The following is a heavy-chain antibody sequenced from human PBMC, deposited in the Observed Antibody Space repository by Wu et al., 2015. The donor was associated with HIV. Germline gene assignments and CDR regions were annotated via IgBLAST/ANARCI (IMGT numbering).Heavy chain of an antibody. D-gene: IGHD1-1*01. J-gene: IGHJ4*02. V-gene: IGHV1-46*02. Sequence: QVQLVQSGADVKRPGASVKVSCKASGYIFNNYYIHWVRQAPGQGLEWMGRINPSGGGTTNAQKFQGRVTMTSDMSTSTVYMELNSLQFDDTAIFYCGTVPRTGPQGYWGQGTLVTVSS. CDR2: INPSGGGT. CDR1: GYIFNNYY. CDR3: GTVPRTGPQGY.